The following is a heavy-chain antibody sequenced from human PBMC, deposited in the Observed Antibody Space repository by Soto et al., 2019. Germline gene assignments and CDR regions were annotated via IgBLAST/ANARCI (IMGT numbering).Heavy chain of an antibody. CDR2: IYYSGST. CDR1: GGSISSGDYY. J-gene: IGHJ4*02. V-gene: IGHV4-30-4*01. Sequence: QVQLQEPGPGLVKPSQTLSLTCTVSGGSISSGDYYWSWIRQPPGKGLEWIGYIYYSGSTYYNPSLKSRVTISVDTSKNQFSLKLSSVTAADTAVYYCARGSIVTTVTTSHPGYYFDYWGRGTLVTVSS. CDR3: ARGSIVTTVTTSHPGYYFDY. D-gene: IGHD4-17*01.